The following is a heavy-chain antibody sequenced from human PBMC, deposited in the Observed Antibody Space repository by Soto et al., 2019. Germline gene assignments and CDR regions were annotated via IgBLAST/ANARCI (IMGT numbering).Heavy chain of an antibody. J-gene: IGHJ4*02. V-gene: IGHV3-30*03. Sequence: QVQLVESGGGVVQPGRSLRLSCAASGFTFSHYGIHWVRQAPGKGLEWLAVISYDGSNKHYADSVKGRFTASRDNSKNTLYLQMNSLGAEDTAVYFCARYSGKYQGPIDYWGQGTLVTVSS. CDR1: GFTFSHYG. CDR3: ARYSGKYQGPIDY. D-gene: IGHD1-26*01. CDR2: ISYDGSNK.